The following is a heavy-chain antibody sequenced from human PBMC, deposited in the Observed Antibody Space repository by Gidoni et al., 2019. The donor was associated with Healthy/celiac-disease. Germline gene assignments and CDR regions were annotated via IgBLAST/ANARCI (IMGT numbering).Heavy chain of an antibody. CDR3: AKDLYYYDSSGYGVFDY. J-gene: IGHJ4*02. CDR2: ISGSGGST. D-gene: IGHD3-22*01. CDR1: GFTFSSYA. Sequence: EVQLLESGGGLVQPGGSLRLSCAASGFTFSSYAMSWVRQAPGKGLEWVSAISGSGGSTYYADSVKGRFTISRDNSKNTLYLQMNSLRAEDTAVYYCAKDLYYYDSSGYGVFDYWGQGTLVTVSS. V-gene: IGHV3-23*01.